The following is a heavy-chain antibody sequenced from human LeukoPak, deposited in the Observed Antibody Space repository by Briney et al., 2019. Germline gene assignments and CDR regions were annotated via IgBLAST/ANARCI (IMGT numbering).Heavy chain of an antibody. J-gene: IGHJ4*02. V-gene: IGHV3-74*01. CDR2: ISDGGSTT. Sequence: GGSLRLSCAASGFTFSSYWMHWVRQAAGKGLVWVSRISDGGSTTTYADSVKGRFTISRDNAKNTLYLQMNGLRAEDTAVYYCSRSAYYDGSGNYYDYWGQGTLVTVSS. CDR3: SRSAYYDGSGNYYDY. CDR1: GFTFSSYW. D-gene: IGHD3-22*01.